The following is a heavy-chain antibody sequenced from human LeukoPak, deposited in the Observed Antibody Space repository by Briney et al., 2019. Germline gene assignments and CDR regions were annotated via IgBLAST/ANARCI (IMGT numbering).Heavy chain of an antibody. CDR3: ARGSRDGYILIFDY. Sequence: GASVKVSCKASGYTFTSYYMHWVRQAPGQGLEWVGITNPSGGSTSYAQKFQGRVTITADESTSTAYMELSSLRSEDTAVYYCARGSRDGYILIFDYWGQGTLVTVSS. D-gene: IGHD5-24*01. CDR2: TNPSGGST. V-gene: IGHV1-46*01. J-gene: IGHJ4*02. CDR1: GYTFTSYY.